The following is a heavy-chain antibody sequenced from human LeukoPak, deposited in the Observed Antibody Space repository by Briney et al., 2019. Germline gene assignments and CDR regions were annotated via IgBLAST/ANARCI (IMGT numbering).Heavy chain of an antibody. CDR3: ARVMGIAVAGTDLDY. V-gene: IGHV3-48*03. Sequence: AGSLRLSCAASGFTISSYKMNWVRQGPGQGLERVSYISSSGSTIYYADPVKGRFTTSRDNAKNSLYPQMNSLRAEDTAVYYCARVMGIAVAGTDLDYWGQGTLVTVSS. D-gene: IGHD6-19*01. CDR1: GFTISSYK. CDR2: ISSSGSTI. J-gene: IGHJ4*02.